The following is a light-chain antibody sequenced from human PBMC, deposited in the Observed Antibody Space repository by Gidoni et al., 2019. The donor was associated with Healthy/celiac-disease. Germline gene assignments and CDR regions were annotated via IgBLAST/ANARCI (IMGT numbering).Light chain of an antibody. CDR1: KSISSY. CDR3: QQSYSTPPTLT. CDR2: DAS. J-gene: IGKJ4*01. Sequence: DIQMTQSPSSLSASVGDRVTINCRASKSISSYLNWYQQKPGKAPKLLIYDASSLQSGVPSRFSGSGSGTDFTLTISSLQPEDFATYYCQQSYSTPPTLTFGGGTKVEIK. V-gene: IGKV1-39*01.